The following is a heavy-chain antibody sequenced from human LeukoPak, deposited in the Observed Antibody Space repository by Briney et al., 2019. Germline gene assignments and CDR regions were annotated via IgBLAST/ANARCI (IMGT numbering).Heavy chain of an antibody. CDR1: GGTFSSYA. Sequence: ASVKVSCKASGGTFSSYAISWVRQAPGQGLEWMGGIIPIFGTANYAQKFQGRVTMTEDTSTDTAYMELSSLRSEDTAVYYCATANRSYDILTGYYWFDPWGQGTLVTVSS. J-gene: IGHJ5*02. CDR3: ATANRSYDILTGYYWFDP. V-gene: IGHV1-69*06. CDR2: IIPIFGTA. D-gene: IGHD3-9*01.